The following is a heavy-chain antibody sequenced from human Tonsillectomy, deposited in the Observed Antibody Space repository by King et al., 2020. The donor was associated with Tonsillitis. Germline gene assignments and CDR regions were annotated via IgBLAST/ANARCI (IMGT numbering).Heavy chain of an antibody. D-gene: IGHD5-18*01. Sequence: VQLVESGGGVVQPGRSLRLSCAASGFTFSSYAMHWVRQAPGKGLEWVAVISYDGSNKYYADSVKGRFTISRDNSKNTLYLQMNSLRAEDTAVYYCARAYGSSYGWYYGDWGQGTLVTVSS. CDR1: GFTFSSYA. CDR3: ARAYGSSYGWYYGD. CDR2: ISYDGSNK. J-gene: IGHJ4*02. V-gene: IGHV3-30*04.